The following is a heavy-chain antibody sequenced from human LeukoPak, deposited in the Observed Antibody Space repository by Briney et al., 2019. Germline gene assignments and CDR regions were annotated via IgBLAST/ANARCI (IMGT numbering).Heavy chain of an antibody. J-gene: IGHJ4*02. V-gene: IGHV3-48*04. Sequence: GGSLRLSCAASGFTFSSYWMHWVRQAPGKGLEWVSYISSSGSTIYYADSVKGRFTISRDNAKNSLYLQMNSLRAEDTAVYYCARGDTAMVDYWGQGTLVTVSS. D-gene: IGHD5-18*01. CDR3: ARGDTAMVDY. CDR1: GFTFSSYW. CDR2: ISSSGSTI.